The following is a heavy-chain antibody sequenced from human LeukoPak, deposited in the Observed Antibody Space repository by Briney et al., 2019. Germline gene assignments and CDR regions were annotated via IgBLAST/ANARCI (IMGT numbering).Heavy chain of an antibody. CDR1: GFTFSSYW. Sequence: GGSLRLSCAASGFTFSSYWMSWVRQAPGKGLEWEANIKQDGSEKYYVDSVKGRFTISRDNAKNSLYLQINSLRAEDTAVYYCAREDYDFWSGYSVPPPYYYYYYMDVWGKGTTVTVSS. D-gene: IGHD3-3*01. J-gene: IGHJ6*03. CDR3: AREDYDFWSGYSVPPPYYYYYYMDV. CDR2: IKQDGSEK. V-gene: IGHV3-7*01.